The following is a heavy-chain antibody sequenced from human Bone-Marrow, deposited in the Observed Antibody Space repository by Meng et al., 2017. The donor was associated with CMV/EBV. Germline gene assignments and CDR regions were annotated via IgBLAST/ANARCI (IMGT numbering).Heavy chain of an antibody. V-gene: IGHV1-2*02. CDR2: INPNSGGT. D-gene: IGHD2-2*01. J-gene: IGHJ6*02. Sequence: ASVKVSCTTSGYRFSAYYIHLVRQAPGQGLEWMGWINPNSGGTNYAQKFQGRVTMTRDTSISTAYMELSRLRSDDTAVYYCARDGSRYCSSTSCAGGHYYYYGMDVWGQGTTVTVSS. CDR3: ARDGSRYCSSTSCAGGHYYYYGMDV. CDR1: GYRFSAYY.